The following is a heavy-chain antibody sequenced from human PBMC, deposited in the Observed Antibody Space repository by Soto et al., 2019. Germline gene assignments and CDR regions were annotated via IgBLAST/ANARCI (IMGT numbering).Heavy chain of an antibody. D-gene: IGHD7-27*01. CDR2: INPSGGST. Sequence: QVQLVQSGAEVKKPGASVKVSCKASGYTFTSYYMHWVRQAPGQGLEWMGIINPSGGSTSYAQKFKGRVTMTRDTSTSTVYMELSSLRSEDTAVYYCARDQELGILREDYYYGMDVWGQGTTVTVSS. V-gene: IGHV1-46*01. CDR1: GYTFTSYY. J-gene: IGHJ6*02. CDR3: ARDQELGILREDYYYGMDV.